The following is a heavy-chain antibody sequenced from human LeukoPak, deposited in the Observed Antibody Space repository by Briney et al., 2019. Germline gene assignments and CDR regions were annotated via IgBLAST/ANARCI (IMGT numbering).Heavy chain of an antibody. J-gene: IGHJ6*02. Sequence: GGSLRLSCAASGFTFSSYAMHWVRQAPGKGLEYVSTISSNGGSTYYANSVKGRFTISRDNSKNTLYLQMGSLRAEDMAVYYCARGTVTTYYYYGMDVWSQGTTVTVSS. CDR2: ISSNGGST. CDR3: ARGTVTTYYYYGMDV. D-gene: IGHD4-17*01. CDR1: GFTFSSYA. V-gene: IGHV3-64*01.